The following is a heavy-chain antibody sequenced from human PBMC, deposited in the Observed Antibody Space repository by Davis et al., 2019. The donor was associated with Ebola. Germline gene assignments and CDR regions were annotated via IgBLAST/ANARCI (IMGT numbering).Heavy chain of an antibody. CDR3: AKDWAPQQAYCGGDCYSGVGY. D-gene: IGHD2-21*01. CDR1: GYTFTSYG. Sequence: ASVKVSCKASGYTFTSYGISWVRQAPGQGLEWMGWISAYNGNTNYAQKLQGRVTMTTDTSTSTAYMELRSLRAEDTAVYYCAKDWAPQQAYCGGDCYSGVGYWGQGTLVTVSS. V-gene: IGHV1-18*01. CDR2: ISAYNGNT. J-gene: IGHJ4*02.